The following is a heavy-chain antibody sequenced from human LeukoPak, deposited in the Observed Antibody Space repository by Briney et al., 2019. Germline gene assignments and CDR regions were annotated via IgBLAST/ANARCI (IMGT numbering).Heavy chain of an antibody. CDR2: IKQDESEK. CDR1: GFNFNSYW. J-gene: IGHJ3*01. CDR3: ARRSGYYWDAFDV. D-gene: IGHD3-22*01. V-gene: IGHV3-7*01. Sequence: GGSLRLSCAVSGFNFNSYWMNWVRQAPGKGLEWVANIKQDESEKNYVDSVKGRFTISRDNANNLLHLQMNNLRADDTAVYYCARRSGYYWDAFDVWGQGTMVTVSS.